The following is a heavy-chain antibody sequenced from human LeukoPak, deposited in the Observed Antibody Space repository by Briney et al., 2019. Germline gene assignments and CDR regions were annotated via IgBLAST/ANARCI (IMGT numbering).Heavy chain of an antibody. V-gene: IGHV1-2*02. J-gene: IGHJ4*02. Sequence: EASVKASCKASGYTFNGYYMHWVRQAPGQGLESMGWINSNSGARNYGQKFQGRVTMSRDTAINTAYMELTSLTSDDTGVYYCARGRGGATTGLDHWGQGTLVTVSS. CDR3: ARGRGGATTGLDH. CDR2: INSNSGAR. CDR1: GYTFNGYY. D-gene: IGHD1-26*01.